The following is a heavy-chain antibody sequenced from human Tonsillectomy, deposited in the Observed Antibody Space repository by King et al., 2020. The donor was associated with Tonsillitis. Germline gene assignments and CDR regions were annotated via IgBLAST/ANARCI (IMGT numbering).Heavy chain of an antibody. CDR3: ARSPYSRTGYGMDV. J-gene: IGHJ6*02. D-gene: IGHD6-13*01. CDR2: IHWDDDT. CDR1: GFSLSSSGVF. Sequence: VTLKESGPALVKPTETLTLTCTFSGFSLSSSGVFVSWTRQPPGKALEWLARIHWDDDTYYSTSLKTRLTISKDTSKNQVVLTMTTLDPVDTGTYYCARSPYSRTGYGMDVWGQGTTVTVSS. V-gene: IGHV2-70*11.